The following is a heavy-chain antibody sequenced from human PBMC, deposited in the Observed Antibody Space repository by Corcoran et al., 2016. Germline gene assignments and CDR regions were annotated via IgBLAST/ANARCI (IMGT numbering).Heavy chain of an antibody. CDR1: GFTFDDYT. D-gene: IGHD2-2*01. Sequence: EVQLVESGGVVVQPGGSLRLSCAASGFTFDDYTMHWVRQAPGKGLEWVSLISWDGGSTYYADSVKGRCTISRDNSKNSLYLQMNSLRTEDTALYYCAKDMDCSSTSCYYYYGMDVWGQGTTVTVSS. CDR2: ISWDGGST. CDR3: AKDMDCSSTSCYYYYGMDV. V-gene: IGHV3-43*01. J-gene: IGHJ6*02.